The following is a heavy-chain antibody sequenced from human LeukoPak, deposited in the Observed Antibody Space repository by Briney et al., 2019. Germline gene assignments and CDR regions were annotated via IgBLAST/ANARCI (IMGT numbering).Heavy chain of an antibody. CDR3: ARPTRSGGSGYESFDY. Sequence: ASVKVSCKASGYSLIDYYIHWVRQAPGQEIEWMGWVNHKSGAPNVAQKFQGRVTMTLDTSITTACMDVSSLRSDDTAVYYCARPTRSGGSGYESFDYWGQGTLVTVSS. J-gene: IGHJ4*02. CDR1: GYSLIDYY. D-gene: IGHD5-18*01. V-gene: IGHV1-2*02. CDR2: VNHKSGAP.